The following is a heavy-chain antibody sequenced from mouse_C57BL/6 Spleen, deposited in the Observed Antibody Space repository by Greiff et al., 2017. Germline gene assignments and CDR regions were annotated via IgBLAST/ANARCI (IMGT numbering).Heavy chain of an antibody. CDR2: IYPGNSDT. CDR1: GYTFTSYW. CDR3: TRLPTTVVATDYYAMDY. Sequence: VQLQQSGTVLARPGASVKMSCKTSGYTFTSYWMHWVKQRPGQGLEWIGAIYPGNSDTNYNQKFKGKAKLTAVTSASTAYMELSSLTNEDSAVYYCTRLPTTVVATDYYAMDYWGQGTSVTVSS. D-gene: IGHD1-1*01. V-gene: IGHV1-5*01. J-gene: IGHJ4*01.